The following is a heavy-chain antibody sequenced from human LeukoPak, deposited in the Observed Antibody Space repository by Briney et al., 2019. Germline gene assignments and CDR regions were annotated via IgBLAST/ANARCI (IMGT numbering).Heavy chain of an antibody. CDR3: AKVLGYYDSSGYYQEGGFDY. V-gene: IGHV3-43*02. Sequence: GGSLRLSCAASGFTFSNYWMHWVRQAPGKGLEWVSLISGDGGSTYYADSVKGRFTISRDNSKNSLYLQMNSLRTEDTALYYCAKVLGYYDSSGYYQEGGFDYWGQGTLVTVSS. J-gene: IGHJ4*02. D-gene: IGHD3-22*01. CDR2: ISGDGGST. CDR1: GFTFSNYW.